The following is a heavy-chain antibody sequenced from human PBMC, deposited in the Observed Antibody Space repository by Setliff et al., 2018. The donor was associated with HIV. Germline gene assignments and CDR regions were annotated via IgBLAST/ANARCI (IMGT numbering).Heavy chain of an antibody. CDR2: IYHSGST. CDR3: ARVWLHFGDDIPRFDP. D-gene: IGHD4-17*01. CDR1: GYSVNSDYN. J-gene: IGHJ5*02. V-gene: IGHV4-38-2*01. Sequence: VTPSETLSLTCGVSGYSVNSDYNWGWIRQPPGKGLESPGRGLEWIGHIYHSGSTYYNPSLRSRVTMSVDTSKNQFSLKLTSETAADTAVYFCARVWLHFGDDIPRFDPWGQGILVTVSS.